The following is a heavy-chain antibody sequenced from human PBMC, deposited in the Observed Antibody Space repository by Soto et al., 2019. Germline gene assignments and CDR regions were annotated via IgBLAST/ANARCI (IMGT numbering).Heavy chain of an antibody. V-gene: IGHV3-9*01. CDR3: AKDIETIAATGTSSFWFGP. D-gene: IGHD6-13*01. J-gene: IGHJ5*02. CDR2: ITWNSASI. CDR1: GFTFDDYA. Sequence: EVQLVESGGGLVQPGRSLRLSCAASGFTFDDYAMHWVRQPPGKGLEWVSSITWNSASIVYADSVKGRFTISRDNAKNSLYLQMNSLRAEDTALYYGAKDIETIAATGTSSFWFGPWGQGTLVTVSS.